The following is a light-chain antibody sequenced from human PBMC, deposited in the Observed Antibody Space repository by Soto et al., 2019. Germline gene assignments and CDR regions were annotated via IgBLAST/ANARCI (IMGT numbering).Light chain of an antibody. CDR2: KAS. J-gene: IGKJ1*01. Sequence: DIQMTQSPSTLSASVGDRVTITCRASPSLNSWLAWYQQKPGKAPKLLLYKASTLESGVPSRFSGSGSATEFTLTVSSLQPDDFATDDCQHYNTDSGTFGQGTKVESK. CDR3: QHYNTDSGT. CDR1: PSLNSW. V-gene: IGKV1-5*03.